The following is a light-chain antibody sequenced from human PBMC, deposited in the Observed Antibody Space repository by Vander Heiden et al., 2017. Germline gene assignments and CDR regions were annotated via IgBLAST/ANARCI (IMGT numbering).Light chain of an antibody. CDR2: DDG. V-gene: IGLV3-21*02. CDR1: NIGSKS. Sequence: SYVLTQPPSVSVTPGQTARITCGRNNIGSKSVHWYQQKPGQATVRGVDDDGARPSGIPERFSGSISRVDAGDEADYYCQVWDGNSDVNWVFGGGTKLTVL. CDR3: QVWDGNSDVNWV. J-gene: IGLJ3*02.